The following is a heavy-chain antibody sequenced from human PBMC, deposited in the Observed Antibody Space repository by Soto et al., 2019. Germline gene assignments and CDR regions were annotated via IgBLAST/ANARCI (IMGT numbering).Heavy chain of an antibody. CDR2: INPNSGGT. V-gene: IGHV1-2*02. D-gene: IGHD6-19*01. Sequence: GASVKVSCKASGYTFTGYYMHWVRQAPGQGLEWMGWINPNSGGTNYAQKFQGRVTMTRDTSISTAYMELSSLRSEDTAVYYCAARIAVAGTAYYGMDVWGQGTTVTVSS. J-gene: IGHJ6*02. CDR1: GYTFTGYY. CDR3: AARIAVAGTAYYGMDV.